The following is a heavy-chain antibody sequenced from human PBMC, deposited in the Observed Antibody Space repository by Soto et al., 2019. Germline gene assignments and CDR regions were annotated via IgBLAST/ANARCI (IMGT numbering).Heavy chain of an antibody. J-gene: IGHJ6*04. CDR3: ARERYQVISDGMDV. V-gene: IGHV1-2*02. D-gene: IGHD2-2*01. Sequence: ASVKVSCKASGYTFTGYYIHWVREAPGQGLEWMGWINPQTGGTSYAQKFQGRVTLSRDTSINTAYLELSRLTFDDAAVYFCARERYQVISDGMDVWGKGATVTASS. CDR2: INPQTGGT. CDR1: GYTFTGYY.